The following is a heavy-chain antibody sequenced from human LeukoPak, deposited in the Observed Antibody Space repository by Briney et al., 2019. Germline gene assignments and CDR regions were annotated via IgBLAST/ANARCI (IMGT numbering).Heavy chain of an antibody. CDR1: GGSISRSNW. Sequence: SGTLSLTCAVSGGSISRSNWWSWVRQPPGKGLEWIGEIYHSGSTNYNPSLKSRVTISVDKSKNQFSLKLSSVTAADTAVYYCARAAPDSSGWYSFGGRKHYGMDVWGQGTTVTVSS. V-gene: IGHV4-4*02. J-gene: IGHJ6*02. D-gene: IGHD6-19*01. CDR3: ARAAPDSSGWYSFGGRKHYGMDV. CDR2: IYHSGST.